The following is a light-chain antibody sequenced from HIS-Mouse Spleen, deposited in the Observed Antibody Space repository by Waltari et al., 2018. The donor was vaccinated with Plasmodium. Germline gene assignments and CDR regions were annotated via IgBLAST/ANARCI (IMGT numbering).Light chain of an antibody. Sequence: QSALTQPASVSGSPGQSSTISCTGTSSDGGGYNYVSLYQQHPGKAPKLMIYEVSNRPSGVSNRFSGSKSGNTASLTISGLQAEDEADYYCSSYTSSSTLDVFGTGTKVTVL. V-gene: IGLV2-14*01. CDR1: SSDGGGYNY. J-gene: IGLJ1*01. CDR3: SSYTSSSTLDV. CDR2: EVS.